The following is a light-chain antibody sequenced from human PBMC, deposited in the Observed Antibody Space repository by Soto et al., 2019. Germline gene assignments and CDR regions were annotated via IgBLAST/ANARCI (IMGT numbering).Light chain of an antibody. CDR3: QQRLNWQVT. V-gene: IGKV3-11*01. CDR1: QSVSSY. J-gene: IGKJ5*01. Sequence: EVVMTQSPATLSVSRGERATLSCRASQSVSSYLAWYQQKPGQAPRLLIYDASNRATGIPARFSGSGSGTDFTLTISSLEPEDFAVYYCQQRLNWQVTFGQGTRLEIK. CDR2: DAS.